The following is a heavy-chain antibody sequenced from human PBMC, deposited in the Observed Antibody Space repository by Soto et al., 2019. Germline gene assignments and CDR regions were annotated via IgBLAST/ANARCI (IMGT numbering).Heavy chain of an antibody. Sequence: GGSLRLSCAASGFTFSSYAMSWVRQAPGKGLEWVSAISGSGGSTYYADSVKGRFTISRDNSKNTLYLQMNSLRAEDTAVYYCARAPSYYYDSSGYQAHDYWGQGTLVTVSS. CDR1: GFTFSSYA. CDR2: ISGSGGST. CDR3: ARAPSYYYDSSGYQAHDY. J-gene: IGHJ4*02. V-gene: IGHV3-23*01. D-gene: IGHD3-22*01.